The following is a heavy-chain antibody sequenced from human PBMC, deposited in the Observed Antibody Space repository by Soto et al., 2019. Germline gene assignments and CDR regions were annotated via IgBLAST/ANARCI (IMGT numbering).Heavy chain of an antibody. V-gene: IGHV3-23*01. CDR3: AKAYGASHSPFDC. CDR1: GFTFRGYA. Sequence: EEQLLESGGGLAQPGGSLILSCAASGFTFRGYAMSWVRQAPGKGPEWVSGISGSGDSTYHAKSVKGRFIISRDNSKNTLYLEINSLRAEDTAVYYCAKAYGASHSPFDCWGQGTLVDASS. CDR2: ISGSGDST. D-gene: IGHD2-21*01. J-gene: IGHJ4*02.